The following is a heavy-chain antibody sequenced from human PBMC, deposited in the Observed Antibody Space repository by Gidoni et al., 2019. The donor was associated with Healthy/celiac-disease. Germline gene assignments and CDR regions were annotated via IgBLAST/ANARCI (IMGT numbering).Heavy chain of an antibody. D-gene: IGHD4-17*01. CDR3: AKSTMTTLGYYGMDV. J-gene: IGHJ6*02. CDR2: IYPRDSDT. V-gene: IGHV5-51*01. Sequence: EVELVQSGAEVKKPGDSLTISCKGSGYSFTSYWIAWVRQMPGKGLECMGIIYPRDSDTRYSPSFKGQVTISVDKSVDTAYLQWSSLKASDTAIYYCAKSTMTTLGYYGMDVWGQGTTVSVSS. CDR1: GYSFTSYW.